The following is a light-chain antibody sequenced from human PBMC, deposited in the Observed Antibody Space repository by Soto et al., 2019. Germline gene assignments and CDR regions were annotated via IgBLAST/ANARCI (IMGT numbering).Light chain of an antibody. Sequence: DIQMTQSPSSLSASVGDRVTITCRASQSISSYLNWYLQKPGKAPKFLIYAASSLQSGVPSRFSGSGSGTDFTLTISSLQPEDFATYYCQQRYSTPITFGQGTRLEIK. CDR1: QSISSY. J-gene: IGKJ5*01. CDR3: QQRYSTPIT. CDR2: AAS. V-gene: IGKV1-39*01.